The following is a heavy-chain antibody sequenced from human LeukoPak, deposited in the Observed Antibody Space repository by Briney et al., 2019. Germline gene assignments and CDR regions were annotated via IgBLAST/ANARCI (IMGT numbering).Heavy chain of an antibody. V-gene: IGHV3-30-3*01. D-gene: IGHD2-2*01. Sequence: GGSLRLSCAASGFTFSSYAMHWVRQAPGKGLEWVAVISYDGSNKYYADSVKGRFTISRDNSKNTLYLQMNSLRAEDTAVYYCAKDRLSYCSSTSCPFQHWGQGTLVTVSS. CDR3: AKDRLSYCSSTSCPFQH. J-gene: IGHJ1*01. CDR2: ISYDGSNK. CDR1: GFTFSSYA.